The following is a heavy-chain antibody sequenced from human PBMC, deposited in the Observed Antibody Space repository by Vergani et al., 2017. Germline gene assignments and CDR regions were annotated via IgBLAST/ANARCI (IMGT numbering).Heavy chain of an antibody. CDR3: ARDHRDYNNYPGTFDI. V-gene: IGHV3-15*01. D-gene: IGHD5-24*01. CDR2: IKSQIDGGTT. J-gene: IGHJ3*02. Sequence: VQLVESGGGVVQPGRSLRLSCAASGFSFSNAWMTWVRQGPGKGLEWVGRIKSQIDGGTTDYAAPVKGRFTISRDNAKSSLFLQMDSLRAEDTAVYYCARDHRDYNNYPGTFDIWGQGSMVTVSS. CDR1: GFSFSNAW.